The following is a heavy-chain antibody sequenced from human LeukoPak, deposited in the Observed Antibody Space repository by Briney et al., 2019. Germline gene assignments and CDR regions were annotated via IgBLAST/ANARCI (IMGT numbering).Heavy chain of an antibody. V-gene: IGHV1-2*02. CDR2: INPNSGGT. D-gene: IGHD3-10*01. CDR1: GYTFTCYY. J-gene: IGHJ4*02. CDR3: ASTRITMVRGVPLDY. Sequence: ASVKVSCKVSGYTFTCYYMHWVRQAPGQGREWMGWINPNSGGTNYAQKFQGRVTMTRDTSISTAYMELSRLRSDDTAVYYCASTRITMVRGVPLDYWGQGTLVTVS.